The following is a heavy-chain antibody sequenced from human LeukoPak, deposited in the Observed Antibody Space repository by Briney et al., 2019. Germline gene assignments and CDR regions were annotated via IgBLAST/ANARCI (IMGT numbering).Heavy chain of an antibody. V-gene: IGHV4-34*01. CDR3: ARVGLIIAARPGYFDY. D-gene: IGHD6-6*01. CDR2: INHSGST. Sequence: SETLSLTCTVSGGSMSSYYWSWIRQPPGKGLEWIGEINHSGSTNYNPSLKSQVTISVDTSKNQFSLKLSSVTAADTAVYYCARVGLIIAARPGYFDYWGQGTLVTVSS. CDR1: GGSMSSYY. J-gene: IGHJ4*02.